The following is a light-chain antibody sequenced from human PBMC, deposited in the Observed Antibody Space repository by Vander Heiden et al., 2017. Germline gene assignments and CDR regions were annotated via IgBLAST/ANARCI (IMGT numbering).Light chain of an antibody. CDR1: QSDGFW. CDR2: KAS. CDR3: QKYNSYPWT. V-gene: IGKV1-5*03. Sequence: DLQMMPSPSTLSASVGDKVSITGRDGQSDGFWLAWYQQKPGKAPNLLIYKASSLESGVPSRFSGKGSGTEFTLTISSLQPDDFATYYCQKYNSYPWTFGQGTKLEIK. J-gene: IGKJ1*01.